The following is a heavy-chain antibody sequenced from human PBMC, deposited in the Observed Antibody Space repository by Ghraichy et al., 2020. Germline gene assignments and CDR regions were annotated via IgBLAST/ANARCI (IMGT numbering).Heavy chain of an antibody. V-gene: IGHV6-1*01. J-gene: IGHJ3*02. CDR2: TYYRSKWYN. D-gene: IGHD6-19*01. Sequence: SQTLSLTCAISGDSVSSNSAAWNWIRQSPSRGLEWLGRTYYRSKWYNDYAVSVKSRITINPDTSKNQFSLQLNSVTPEDTAVYYCARDRGIAVADGTNDAFDIWGQGTMVTVSS. CDR1: GDSVSSNSAA. CDR3: ARDRGIAVADGTNDAFDI.